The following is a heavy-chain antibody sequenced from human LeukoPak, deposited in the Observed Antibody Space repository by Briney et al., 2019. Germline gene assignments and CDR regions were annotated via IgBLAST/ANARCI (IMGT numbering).Heavy chain of an antibody. V-gene: IGHV3-74*01. J-gene: IGHJ3*02. CDR2: INSDGSST. D-gene: IGHD3-3*01. CDR3: ARSPQGRFLEWFASHAFDI. CDR1: GFTFSSYW. Sequence: GGSLRLSCAASGFTFSSYWMHWVRQAPGKGLVWVSRINSDGSSTSYADSVKGRFTISRDNAKNTLYLQMNSLRAEDTAVYYCARSPQGRFLEWFASHAFDIWGQGTMVTVSS.